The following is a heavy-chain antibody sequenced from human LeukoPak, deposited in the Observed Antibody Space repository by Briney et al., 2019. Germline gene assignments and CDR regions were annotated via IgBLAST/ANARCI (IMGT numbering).Heavy chain of an antibody. CDR2: ISYDGNNK. V-gene: IGHV3-30*04. CDR3: AREHIATSGNNWFGP. Sequence: PGRSLRLSCAASGSTFSSYSMHWVRQAPGKGLEWVAAISYDGNNKYYADSVKGRFTISRDNSKNTLYLQMNILRAEDTAMYSCAREHIATSGNNWFGPWGQGTLVTVSS. J-gene: IGHJ5*02. D-gene: IGHD6-13*01. CDR1: GSTFSSYS.